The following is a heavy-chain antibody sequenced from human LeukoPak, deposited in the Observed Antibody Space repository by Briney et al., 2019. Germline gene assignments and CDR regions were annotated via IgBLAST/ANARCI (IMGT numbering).Heavy chain of an antibody. D-gene: IGHD3-3*01. CDR1: GYTFTGYY. CDR2: INPNSGGT. Sequence: ASVKVSCKASGYTFTGYYMHWVRQAPGQGLEWMGWINPNSGGTNYAQKFQGRVTMTRDTSISTAYMELSRLRSDDTAVYYCARDRFVRRVNWFDPWGQGTLATVSS. V-gene: IGHV1-2*02. J-gene: IGHJ5*02. CDR3: ARDRFVRRVNWFDP.